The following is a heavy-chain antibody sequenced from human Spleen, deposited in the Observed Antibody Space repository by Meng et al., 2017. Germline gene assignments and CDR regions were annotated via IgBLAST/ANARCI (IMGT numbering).Heavy chain of an antibody. CDR2: INHSGST. V-gene: IGHV4-34*01. CDR1: WAFQCYR. J-gene: IGHJ4*02. Sequence: QLPAGGPGPVAASAYPAPDCPCLCWAFQCYRWDLIRSPPRKGVEGVGEINHSGSTNYNPSLESRATISVDTSQNNLSLKLSSVTAADSAVYYCARDPRIAAAGPGRFDYWGQGTLVTVSS. D-gene: IGHD6-13*01. CDR3: ARDPRIAAAGPGRFDY.